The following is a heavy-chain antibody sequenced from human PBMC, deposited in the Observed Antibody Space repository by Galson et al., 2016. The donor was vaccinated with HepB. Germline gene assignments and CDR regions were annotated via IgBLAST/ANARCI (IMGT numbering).Heavy chain of an antibody. Sequence: SVKVSCKASGYSFTNSGINWVRQAPGQGLEWMGWISGPSGNTHFAEEFQDRVTMTTDTSTSTAYMELRTMRSDDTAMYYCARGGFDILTTWGQGTLVIVS. V-gene: IGHV1-18*01. CDR2: ISGPSGNT. CDR1: GYSFTNSG. D-gene: IGHD3-9*01. J-gene: IGHJ1*01. CDR3: ARGGFDILTT.